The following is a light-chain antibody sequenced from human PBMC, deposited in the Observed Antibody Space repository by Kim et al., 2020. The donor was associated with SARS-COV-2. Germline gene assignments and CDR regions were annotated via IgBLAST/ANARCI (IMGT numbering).Light chain of an antibody. CDR2: GAC. CDR3: QQTDSLPLT. V-gene: IGKV1-12*01. J-gene: IGKJ4*01. Sequence: AFGEDIVIICRPAQHDVSRYAAWYQQKPGKAPHLLIDGACRLQGGVPTCSSGSGAGTDSTLTSSSLQPEDVANYCCQQTDSLPLTFGRGTKVDIK. CDR1: HDVSRY.